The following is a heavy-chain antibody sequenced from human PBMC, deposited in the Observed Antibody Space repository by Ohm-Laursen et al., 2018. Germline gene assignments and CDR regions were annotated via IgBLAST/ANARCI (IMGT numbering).Heavy chain of an antibody. CDR3: AKDRIAYDSRNGVDY. CDR2: ISGSGGST. J-gene: IGHJ4*02. D-gene: IGHD3-22*01. Sequence: SLRLSCTASGFTFSSYAMSWVRQAPGKGLEWVSVISGSGGSTYYADSVKGRFTISRDNSKNTSYLQMHSLRAEDTAIYYCAKDRIAYDSRNGVDYWGQGTLVTVSP. V-gene: IGHV3-23*01. CDR1: GFTFSSYA.